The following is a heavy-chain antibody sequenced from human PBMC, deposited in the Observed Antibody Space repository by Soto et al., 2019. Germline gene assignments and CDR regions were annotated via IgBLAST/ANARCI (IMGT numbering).Heavy chain of an antibody. D-gene: IGHD1-1*01. J-gene: IGHJ5*02. Sequence: QVQLVQSGAEVKKPGASVKVSCKASGYTFTSYGISWVRQAPGQGLEWMGWISAYNGNTNYAQKLQGRVTMTTDTSTRTAYMELRSLRSDDTAVYYCARPAANDYPEDSFDPWGQGTLVTVSP. V-gene: IGHV1-18*01. CDR2: ISAYNGNT. CDR3: ARPAANDYPEDSFDP. CDR1: GYTFTSYG.